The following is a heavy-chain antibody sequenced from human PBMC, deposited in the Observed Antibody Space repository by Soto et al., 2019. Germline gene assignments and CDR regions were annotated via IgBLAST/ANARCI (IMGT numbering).Heavy chain of an antibody. V-gene: IGHV4-30-4*01. CDR2: IYDSGNT. CDR1: GGSISDGAYY. D-gene: IGHD2-21*01. J-gene: IGHJ4*02. Sequence: QVQLQESGPGLVKPSQTLSLTCTVSGGSISDGAYYWSWIRQPPGKGLEWIGHIYDSGNTYNNPSLHRPXTXSXXTSNNPFSLNLNSVTAADTAVYYCASGLSGDKVDQWGQGTLVTVSS. CDR3: ASGLSGDKVDQ.